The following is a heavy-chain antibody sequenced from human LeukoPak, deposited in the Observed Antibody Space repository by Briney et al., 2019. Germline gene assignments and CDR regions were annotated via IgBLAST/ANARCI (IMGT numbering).Heavy chain of an antibody. CDR1: GFTLSSYS. CDR3: AKDARSFGGTYFDY. J-gene: IGHJ4*02. V-gene: IGHV3-23*01. Sequence: GGSPRLSCVASGFTLSSYSMSWVRQAPGKGLEWVSAMSGSDTGSWYADSVKGRFTISRDTSKTTLYLQMNSLRAEDTAIYYCAKDARSFGGTYFDYWGQGIQVTVSS. D-gene: IGHD4-23*01. CDR2: MSGSDTGS.